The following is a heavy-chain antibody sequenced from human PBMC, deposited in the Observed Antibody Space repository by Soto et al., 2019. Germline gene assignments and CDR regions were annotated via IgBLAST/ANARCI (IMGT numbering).Heavy chain of an antibody. Sequence: SETQSLTCTVYGGSFSGYSWTWIRQHPGTGLEWIGEINHSGSTNYNPSLKSRVTISVATSKNQFSLRLTSVTAADTAVYYCARDKITGLFDYWGQGTLVTVSS. D-gene: IGHD2-8*02. CDR1: GGSFSGYS. J-gene: IGHJ4*02. V-gene: IGHV4-34*01. CDR2: INHSGST. CDR3: ARDKITGLFDY.